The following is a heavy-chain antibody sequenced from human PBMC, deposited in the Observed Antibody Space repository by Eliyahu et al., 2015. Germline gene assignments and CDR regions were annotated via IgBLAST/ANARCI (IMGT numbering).Heavy chain of an antibody. CDR3: ARSYCSTGPCSYFDY. D-gene: IGHD2-8*01. CDR1: GYPFTTYW. CDR2: IYPDDSDT. J-gene: IGHJ4*02. V-gene: IGHV5-51*01. Sequence: EVQLVQSGAAVKKPGESLDISCKGSGYPFTTYWIGWVRQLPGKGLEWMGVIYPDDSDTRYSPSFQGQVTFSVDASINTAFLHWSGLRASDTAMYYCARSYCSTGPCSYFDYWGQGTRSPSPQ.